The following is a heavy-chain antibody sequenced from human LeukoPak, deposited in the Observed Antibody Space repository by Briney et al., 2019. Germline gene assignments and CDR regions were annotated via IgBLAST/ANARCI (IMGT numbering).Heavy chain of an antibody. Sequence: GGSLRLSCSASGFHFSSYAMHWVRQAPGKGLEWVSSISSSSSYIYYADSVKGRFTISRDNAKNSLYLQMNSLRAEDTAVYYCARGSPLIDYWGQGTLVTVSS. CDR1: GFHFSSYA. CDR3: ARGSPLIDY. D-gene: IGHD3-10*01. V-gene: IGHV3-21*01. CDR2: ISSSSSYI. J-gene: IGHJ4*02.